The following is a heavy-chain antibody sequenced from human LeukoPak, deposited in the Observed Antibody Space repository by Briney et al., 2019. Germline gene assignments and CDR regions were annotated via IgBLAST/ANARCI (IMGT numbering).Heavy chain of an antibody. V-gene: IGHV4-34*01. D-gene: IGHD5-18*01. Sequence: SETLSLTCAVYGGSFSGYYWSWIRQPPGKGLEWIGEINHSGSTNYNPSLKSRVTISVDTSKNQFSLKLSSVTAADTAVYYCAGGYSYGFLGAFDYWGQETLVTVSS. CDR3: AGGYSYGFLGAFDY. CDR2: INHSGST. J-gene: IGHJ4*02. CDR1: GGSFSGYY.